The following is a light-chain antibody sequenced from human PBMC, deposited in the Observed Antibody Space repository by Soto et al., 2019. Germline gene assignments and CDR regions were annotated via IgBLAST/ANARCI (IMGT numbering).Light chain of an antibody. V-gene: IGLV2-14*03. CDR3: SSYTTSNTRQIV. Sequence: QSALTQPASVSGSPGQSITISCTGTSSDVGGYNYVSWYQHHPGEAPKLMIYDVSNRPSGVSNRFSGSKSGNTASLTISGPQPEDEADYYCSSYTTSNTRQIVFGTGTKVTVL. J-gene: IGLJ1*01. CDR2: DVS. CDR1: SSDVGGYNY.